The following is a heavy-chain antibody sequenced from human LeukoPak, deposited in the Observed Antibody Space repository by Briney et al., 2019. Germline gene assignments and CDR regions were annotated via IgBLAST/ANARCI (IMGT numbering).Heavy chain of an antibody. J-gene: IGHJ2*01. CDR1: GFTFSDYY. CDR3: ARPRVRFPNWYFDL. CDR2: ISSSGSTI. Sequence: GGSLRRSCAASGFTFSDYYMSWIRQAPGKGLEWVSYISSSGSTIYYADSVKGRFTISRDNAKNSLYLQMNSLRAEDTAVYYCARPRVRFPNWYFDLWGRGTLVTVSS. D-gene: IGHD3-3*01. V-gene: IGHV3-11*01.